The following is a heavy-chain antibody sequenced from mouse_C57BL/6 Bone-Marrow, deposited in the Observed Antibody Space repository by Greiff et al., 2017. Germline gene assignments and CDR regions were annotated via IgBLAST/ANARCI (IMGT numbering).Heavy chain of an antibody. D-gene: IGHD3-3*01. CDR3: ARPGTRNYFDY. Sequence: VQLQQSGPELVKPGASVKISCKASGYTFTDYYMNWVKQSHGKSLEWIGDINPNNGGTSYNQKFKGKATLTVDKSSSTAYMELRSLTSEDSAVYYCARPGTRNYFDYWGQGTTLTVSS. J-gene: IGHJ2*01. V-gene: IGHV1-26*01. CDR1: GYTFTDYY. CDR2: INPNNGGT.